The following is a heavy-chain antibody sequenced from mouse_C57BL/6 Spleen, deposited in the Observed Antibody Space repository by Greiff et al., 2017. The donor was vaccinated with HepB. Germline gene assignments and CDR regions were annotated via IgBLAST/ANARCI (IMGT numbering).Heavy chain of an antibody. D-gene: IGHD1-1*01. CDR2: FHPYNDDT. J-gene: IGHJ1*03. CDR1: GYTFTTYP. CDR3: ARGDYYGSSYVGYFDV. Sequence: VKLMESGAELVKPGASVKMSCKASGYTFTTYPIEWMKQNHGKSLEWIGNFHPYNDDTKYNEKFKGKATLTVEKSSSTVYLELSRLTSDDSAVYYCARGDYYGSSYVGYFDVWGTGTTVTVSS. V-gene: IGHV1-47*01.